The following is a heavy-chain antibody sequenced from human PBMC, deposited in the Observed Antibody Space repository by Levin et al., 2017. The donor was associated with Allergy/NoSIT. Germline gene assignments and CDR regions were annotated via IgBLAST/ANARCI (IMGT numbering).Heavy chain of an antibody. Sequence: PGGSLRLSCAASGFTFSSYSMNWVRQAPGKGLEWVSYISSSSTIYYADSVKGRFTISRDNAKNSLYLQMNSLRAEDTAVYYCATQNRIAVAGTDDYWGQGTLVTVSS. V-gene: IGHV3-48*01. CDR3: ATQNRIAVAGTDDY. D-gene: IGHD6-19*01. CDR1: GFTFSSYS. J-gene: IGHJ4*02. CDR2: ISSSSTI.